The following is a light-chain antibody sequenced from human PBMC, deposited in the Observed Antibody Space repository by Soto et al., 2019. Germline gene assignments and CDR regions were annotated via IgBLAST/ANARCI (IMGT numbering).Light chain of an antibody. CDR2: GAS. Sequence: EIVLTQSPGTLSLSPGERATLSCRASQSVSSSYLAWHQQKPGQAPRLLIYGASSRATGIPDRFSGSGSGTDVTLTISRLEPDDFAVYYCQQYGSSLLFTFGPGTKVYIK. CDR3: QQYGSSLLFT. V-gene: IGKV3-20*01. J-gene: IGKJ3*01. CDR1: QSVSSSY.